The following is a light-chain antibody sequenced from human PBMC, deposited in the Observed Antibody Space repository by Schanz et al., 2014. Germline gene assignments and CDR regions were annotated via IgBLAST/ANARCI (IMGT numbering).Light chain of an antibody. V-gene: IGKV1-9*01. CDR1: QGISSY. Sequence: DTQMTQSPSTLSASVGDRVTITCRASQGISSYLAWYQQKPGKAPKLLIYAASTLQSGVPSRFSGSGSGTDFTLTISSLQSEDFAVYYCQQYNNWPTFGQGTKVEIK. J-gene: IGKJ1*01. CDR3: QQYNNWPT. CDR2: AAS.